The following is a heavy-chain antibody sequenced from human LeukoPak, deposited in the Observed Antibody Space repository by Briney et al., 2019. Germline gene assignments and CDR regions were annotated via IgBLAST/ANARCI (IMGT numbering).Heavy chain of an antibody. V-gene: IGHV3-30*03. CDR1: GFTFSSFG. D-gene: IGHD2-2*01. J-gene: IGHJ6*03. CDR3: AGRFCSTTSCFYYYYYMGV. CDR2: ISYDGSIK. Sequence: GRSLRLSCAASGFTFSSFGMQWVRQAPGKGLEWVAVISYDGSIKYYADSVKGRFSISRDNSKNTLYLQMNSLRAEDTAVYYCAGRFCSTTSCFYYYYYMGVWGKGTTVTVSS.